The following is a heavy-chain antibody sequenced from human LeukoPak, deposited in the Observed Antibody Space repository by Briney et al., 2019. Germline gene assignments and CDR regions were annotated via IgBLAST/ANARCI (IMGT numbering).Heavy chain of an antibody. D-gene: IGHD1-1*01. CDR2: MNPNSGNT. J-gene: IGHJ4*02. Sequence: ASAKVSCKASGYTFTNNDINWVRQATGQGLEWMGWMNPNSGNTGCAQKFQGRVTMTRNTSISTAYMELSNLRSEDTAVYYCARGLGNDGIFDYWGQGTLVTDSS. CDR3: ARGLGNDGIFDY. CDR1: GYTFTNND. V-gene: IGHV1-8*01.